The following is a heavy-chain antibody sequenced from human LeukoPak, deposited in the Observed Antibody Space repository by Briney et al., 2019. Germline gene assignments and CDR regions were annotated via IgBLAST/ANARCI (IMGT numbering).Heavy chain of an antibody. J-gene: IGHJ3*02. CDR3: ARHVGNITIFGVVIINDAFDI. Sequence: PSETLSLTCAVYGGSFSGYYWSWIRQPPGKGLEWIGEINHSGGTNYNLSLKSRVTISVDTSKNQFSLKLSSVTAADTAVYYCARHVGNITIFGVVIINDAFDIWGQGTMVTVSS. CDR1: GGSFSGYY. CDR2: INHSGGT. V-gene: IGHV4-34*01. D-gene: IGHD3-3*01.